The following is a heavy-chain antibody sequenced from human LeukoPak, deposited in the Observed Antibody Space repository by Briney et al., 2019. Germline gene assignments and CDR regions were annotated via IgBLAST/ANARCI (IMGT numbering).Heavy chain of an antibody. CDR2: ISYDGSNK. V-gene: IGHV3-30*04. CDR1: GFTFRNYA. D-gene: IGHD6-13*01. J-gene: IGHJ4*02. CDR3: AKDSEAAAGTPNS. Sequence: GGSLRLSCAVSGFTFRNYAIHWVRQAPGMGLEWVAVISYDGSNKYYADSVKGRFTISRDNSKNTLYLQMNSLRAEDTAVYYCAKDSEAAAGTPNSWGQGTLVTVSS.